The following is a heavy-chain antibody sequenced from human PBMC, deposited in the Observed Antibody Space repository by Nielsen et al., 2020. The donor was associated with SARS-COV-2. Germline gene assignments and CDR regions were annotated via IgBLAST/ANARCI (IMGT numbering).Heavy chain of an antibody. V-gene: IGHV4-38-2*02. CDR3: ARVRGYSTSGPHQMARRRAYYMDV. Sequence: SETLSLTCTVSGYSISSGYYWGWIRPPPGKGLEWIGSIYHSGSTYYNPPLKSRVTISVDTSKNQFSLKLSSVTAADTAVYYCARVRGYSTSGPHQMARRRAYYMDVWGKGTTVTVSS. D-gene: IGHD5-12*01. CDR1: GYSISSGYY. J-gene: IGHJ6*03. CDR2: IYHSGST.